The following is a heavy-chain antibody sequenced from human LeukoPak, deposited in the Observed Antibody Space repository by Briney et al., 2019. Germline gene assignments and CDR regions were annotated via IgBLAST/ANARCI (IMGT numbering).Heavy chain of an antibody. CDR3: ARGRVPATSVTSY. CDR2: ISYTGST. V-gene: IGHV4-31*03. CDR1: GASINSAGYY. J-gene: IGHJ4*02. Sequence: SQTLSLTCTVSGASINSAGYYWSWIRQLPGKGLEWIGYISYTGSTYYNPSLKSRVIISTDTSMNYFFLRLNSVTAADTAIYYCARGRVPATSVTSYWGQGTLVTVSS. D-gene: IGHD2-15*01.